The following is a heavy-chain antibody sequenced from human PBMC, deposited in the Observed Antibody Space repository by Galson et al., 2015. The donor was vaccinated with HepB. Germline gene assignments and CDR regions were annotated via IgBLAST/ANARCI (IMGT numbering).Heavy chain of an antibody. CDR1: GGTFSTYA. D-gene: IGHD6-13*01. CDR2: IIPIFGTA. CDR3: ARGAGSSWYSSLDL. Sequence: SVKVSCKASGGTFSTYAFSWVRQAPGRGLEWMGGIIPIFGTANYAQKFQGRVTITADESTSTAHMELSSLRSEDTAVYYCARGAGSSWYSSLDLWGQGTLVTVSS. V-gene: IGHV1-69*13. J-gene: IGHJ5*02.